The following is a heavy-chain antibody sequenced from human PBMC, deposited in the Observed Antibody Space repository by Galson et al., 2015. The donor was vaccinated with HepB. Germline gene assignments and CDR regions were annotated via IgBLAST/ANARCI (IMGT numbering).Heavy chain of an antibody. Sequence: SETLSLTCAFKGDYLNVYFWSWIRQSPGRRLEWVGELNPSGTTRYNPSLKSRVTISGDTSKNQFSVNLTSVTAADTAVYYCARGRRPYGSGTCDVWGKGITVIVSS. J-gene: IGHJ6*04. V-gene: IGHV4-34*01. D-gene: IGHD3-10*01. CDR1: GDYLNVYF. CDR2: LNPSGTT. CDR3: ARGRRPYGSGTCDV.